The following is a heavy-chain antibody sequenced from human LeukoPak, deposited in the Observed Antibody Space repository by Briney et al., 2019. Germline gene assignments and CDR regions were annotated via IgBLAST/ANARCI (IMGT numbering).Heavy chain of an antibody. CDR2: IYHSGST. V-gene: IGHV4-38-2*02. CDR3: ARLTSGQAFDY. J-gene: IGHJ4*02. CDR1: GYSISSGYY. D-gene: IGHD1-26*01. Sequence: NTSETLSLTCTVSGYSISSGYYWGWILQPPGKGLEWIGSIYHSGSTYYNPSLKSRVTISVDTSKNQFSLKLSSVTAADTAVYYCARLTSGQAFDYWGQGTLVTVSS.